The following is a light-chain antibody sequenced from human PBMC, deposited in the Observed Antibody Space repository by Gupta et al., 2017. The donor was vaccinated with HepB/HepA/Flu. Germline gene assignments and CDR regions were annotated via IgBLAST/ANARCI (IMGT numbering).Light chain of an antibody. V-gene: IGKV2-28*01. CDR3: SRALQAPCS. CDR1: QSLLHSNGYNY. CDR2: LGS. J-gene: IGKJ2*04. Sequence: DIVMTQSPLSLPVTPGEPASISCRSSQSLLHSNGYNYLDWYLQKPGQSPQLLIYLGSNRASGVPDRFSGSGSGTDFTLRISRVEAEDVGVYYCSRALQAPCSFGQGTKLEI.